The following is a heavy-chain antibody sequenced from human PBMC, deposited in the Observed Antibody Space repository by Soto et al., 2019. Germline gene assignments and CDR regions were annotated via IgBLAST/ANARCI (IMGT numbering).Heavy chain of an antibody. CDR3: ARGRGYSYGLDP. V-gene: IGHV4-30-4*01. J-gene: IGHJ5*02. Sequence: QVQLQESGPGLVKPSQTLSLTCTVSGDSISSNNNYWSWIRQPPGEGLEWIGFISYSGTTSYSPSLRSRVAFSLHTSKNQIPLSLSSVTAADTAVYYCARGRGYSYGLDPWGQGTLVTVSS. D-gene: IGHD5-18*01. CDR2: ISYSGTT. CDR1: GDSISSNNNY.